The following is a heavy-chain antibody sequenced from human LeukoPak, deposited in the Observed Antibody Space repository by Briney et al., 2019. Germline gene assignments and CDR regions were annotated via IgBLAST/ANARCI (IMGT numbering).Heavy chain of an antibody. CDR2: ISSSGSTM. D-gene: IGHD4-17*01. CDR1: GFTFSSYE. Sequence: GGSLRLSCAASGFTFSSYEMNWVRQAPGKGLEWVSYISSSGSTMYYADSVKGRFTISRDDAKNLLYLDMNSLRAEDTAVYYCARGHTAVTRHFDFWGQGTLVTVSS. V-gene: IGHV3-48*03. J-gene: IGHJ4*02. CDR3: ARGHTAVTRHFDF.